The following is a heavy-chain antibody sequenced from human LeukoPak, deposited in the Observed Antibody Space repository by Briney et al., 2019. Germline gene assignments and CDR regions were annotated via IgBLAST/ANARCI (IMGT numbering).Heavy chain of an antibody. V-gene: IGHV3-30-3*01. Sequence: GRSLRLSCAASRFTFSSYTMHWVRQAPGKGLEWVAVISYDGSNEYYADSVKGRFTISRDNSKNTLYLQMNSLRAEDTAVYYCARDGASLNWFDPWGQGTLVTVSS. J-gene: IGHJ5*02. D-gene: IGHD1-26*01. CDR3: ARDGASLNWFDP. CDR2: ISYDGSNE. CDR1: RFTFSSYT.